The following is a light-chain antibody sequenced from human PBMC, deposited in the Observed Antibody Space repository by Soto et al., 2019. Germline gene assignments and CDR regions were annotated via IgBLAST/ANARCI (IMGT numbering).Light chain of an antibody. V-gene: IGLV1-44*01. J-gene: IGLJ3*02. CDR2: SNN. CDR3: AAWDDSLNGHWV. CDR1: SSNIGSNT. Sequence: QSVLTQPPSASGTPGQRVTISCSGSSSNIGSNTVNWYQQLPGTAPKLLIYSNNQRPSGVPDRFSGSKSGTSASLVISGLQSEDEADYYCAAWDDSLNGHWVFGGGTKVTVL.